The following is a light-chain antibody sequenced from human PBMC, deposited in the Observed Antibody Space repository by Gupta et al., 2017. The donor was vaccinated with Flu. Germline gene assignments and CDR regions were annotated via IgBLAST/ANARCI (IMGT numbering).Light chain of an antibody. J-gene: IGKJ1*01. V-gene: IGKV2-30*01. Sequence: MSCSASAGLVYRNGSSALHWYHQKPGQSPRLLIYQISRRESGVPDRFSGSGSGTDFTLTISRLESEDVGVYFCQQGTSWPWTFGQGTKVEIK. CDR3: QQGTSWPWT. CDR2: QIS. CDR1: AGLVYRNGSSA.